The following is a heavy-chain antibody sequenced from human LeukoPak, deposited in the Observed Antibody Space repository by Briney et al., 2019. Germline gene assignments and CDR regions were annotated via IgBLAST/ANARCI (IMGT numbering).Heavy chain of an antibody. D-gene: IGHD6-19*01. CDR3: ATSLSGWFGPSAYY. CDR1: GFAFSTFE. V-gene: IGHV3-48*03. J-gene: IGHJ4*02. CDR2: ISSGADVI. Sequence: GGSLRLSCAASGFAFSTFEMSWVRQAPGKGLEWVSFISSGADVIHYADSVKGRFTISRDNAKNSLYLQMNSLRAEDTAVYYCATSLSGWFGPSAYYWGQGTLVTVSS.